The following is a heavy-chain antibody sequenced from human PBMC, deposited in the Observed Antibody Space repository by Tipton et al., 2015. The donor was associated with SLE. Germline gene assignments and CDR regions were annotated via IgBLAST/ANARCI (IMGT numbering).Heavy chain of an antibody. CDR2: IYYSGSI. CDR1: GGSISSHY. J-gene: IGHJ5*02. V-gene: IGHV4-59*11. D-gene: IGHD2-2*01. CDR3: ARVVPAAIGWFDP. Sequence: TLSLTCTVSGGSISSHYWSWIRQPPGKGLEWIGYIYYSGSINYNPSLKSRVTISVDTSKNQFSLKLSSVTAADTAVYYCARVVPAAIGWFDPWGQGTLVTVSS.